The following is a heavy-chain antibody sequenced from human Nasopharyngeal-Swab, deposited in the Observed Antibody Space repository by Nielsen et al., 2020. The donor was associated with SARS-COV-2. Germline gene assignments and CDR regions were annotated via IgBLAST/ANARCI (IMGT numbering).Heavy chain of an antibody. CDR3: AKVGGSGSYPFFDY. CDR1: GFTFSSSD. CDR2: IWYDGSNK. Sequence: GESLKISCAASGFTFSSSDMHWVRQAPGKGLEWVAIIWYDGSNKYYADSVKGRFTISRDNSKNTLYLQMNSLRAEDTAVYYCAKVGGSGSYPFFDYWGQGTLVTVSS. V-gene: IGHV3-33*06. J-gene: IGHJ4*02. D-gene: IGHD3-10*01.